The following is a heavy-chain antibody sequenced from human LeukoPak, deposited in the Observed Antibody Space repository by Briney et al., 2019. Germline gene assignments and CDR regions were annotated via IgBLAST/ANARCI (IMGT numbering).Heavy chain of an antibody. J-gene: IGHJ5*02. Sequence: SVKVSCKASGYTFTGYYMHWVRQAPGQGLEWMGWINPNSGGTNYAQKFQGRVTMTRDTSISTAYMELSRLRSDDTAVYYCAREGAVRLILGYWFDPWGQGTLVTVSS. CDR1: GYTFTGYY. CDR2: INPNSGGT. D-gene: IGHD3/OR15-3a*01. CDR3: AREGAVRLILGYWFDP. V-gene: IGHV1-2*02.